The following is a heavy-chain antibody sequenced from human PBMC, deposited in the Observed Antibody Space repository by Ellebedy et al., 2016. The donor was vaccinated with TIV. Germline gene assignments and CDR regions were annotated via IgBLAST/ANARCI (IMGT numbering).Heavy chain of an antibody. D-gene: IGHD3-10*01. CDR2: LNHSGST. CDR3: ARYLRMVRGVIFD. CDR1: GGSFNDYY. J-gene: IGHJ4*02. V-gene: IGHV4-34*01. Sequence: MPSETLSLTCAVYGGSFNDYYWTWILQSPGKGLEWIGELNHSGSTYYNPSLKSRVTKSIDTSKNQFSLKVTYVTAADTAVYYCARYLRMVRGVIFDWGQGTLVTVSS.